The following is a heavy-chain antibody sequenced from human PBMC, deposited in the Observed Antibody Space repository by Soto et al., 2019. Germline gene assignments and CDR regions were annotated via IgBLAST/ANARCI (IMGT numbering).Heavy chain of an antibody. V-gene: IGHV3-23*01. Sequence: GGSLRLSCAASGFTFSSYGMHWVSYISDSGDRTYYADSVKGRFTISRDRSKNTVSLQMDSLRAEDTAVYYCAKDRGIIVKAGDAFDVWGQGTKVTVSS. CDR1: GFTFSSYG. J-gene: IGHJ3*01. CDR2: ISDSGDRT. D-gene: IGHD3-16*02. CDR3: AKDRGIIVKAGDAFDV.